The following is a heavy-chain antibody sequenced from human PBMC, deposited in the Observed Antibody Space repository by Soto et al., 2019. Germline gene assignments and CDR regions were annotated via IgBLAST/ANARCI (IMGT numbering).Heavy chain of an antibody. CDR2: IYYSGST. J-gene: IGHJ5*02. CDR1: GGSISSGGYY. Sequence: QVQLQESGPGLVKPSQTLSLTCTVSGGSISSGGYYWSWIRQHPGKGLEWIGYIYYSGSTYYNPSLKSRVTISVDTSKTQCSLKLSSVTAADTAVYYCAASSSWAHNWFDPWGQGTLVTVSS. CDR3: AASSSWAHNWFDP. V-gene: IGHV4-31*03. D-gene: IGHD6-13*01.